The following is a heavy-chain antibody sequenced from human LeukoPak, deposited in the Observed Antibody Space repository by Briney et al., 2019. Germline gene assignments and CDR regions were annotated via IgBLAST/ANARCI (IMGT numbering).Heavy chain of an antibody. Sequence: GGSLRLSCAASGFTFSGSAMHWVRQASGKGLEWVGRIRSKANSYATAYAASVKGRFTISRDDSKNTAYLQMNNLKTEDTAVYYCTGYYDFWSRPFDYWGQGTLVTVSS. J-gene: IGHJ4*02. CDR2: IRSKANSYAT. V-gene: IGHV3-73*01. D-gene: IGHD3-3*01. CDR1: GFTFSGSA. CDR3: TGYYDFWSRPFDY.